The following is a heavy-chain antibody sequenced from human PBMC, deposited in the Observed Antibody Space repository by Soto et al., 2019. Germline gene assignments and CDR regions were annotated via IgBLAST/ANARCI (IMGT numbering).Heavy chain of an antibody. CDR2: INAGNGNT. CDR1: GYTFTSYA. D-gene: IGHD6-13*01. Sequence: QVQLVQSGAEVKKPGASVKVSCKASGYTFTSYAMHWVRQAPGQRLEWMGWINAGNGNTKYSQKFQGRVTITRDTSESTAYMELSSLRSEDTAGYYCARDRHSSSWYSGFDPWGQGTLVTVSS. J-gene: IGHJ5*02. V-gene: IGHV1-3*01. CDR3: ARDRHSSSWYSGFDP.